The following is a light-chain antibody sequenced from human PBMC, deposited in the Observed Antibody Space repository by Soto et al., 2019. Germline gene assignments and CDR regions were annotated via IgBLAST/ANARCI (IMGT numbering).Light chain of an antibody. CDR2: AAS. Sequence: DIVLIQSPSTMSLIQGERATLSCRAIQSVSSSFLAWYQQKPGQAPRLLIYAASRRATGIPARFSGSGSGTEFTLTISSLQSEDFAVYYRQQYNNWPPITFGQGTGLEIK. J-gene: IGKJ5*01. V-gene: IGKV3D-15*01. CDR1: QSVSSS. CDR3: QQYNNWPPIT.